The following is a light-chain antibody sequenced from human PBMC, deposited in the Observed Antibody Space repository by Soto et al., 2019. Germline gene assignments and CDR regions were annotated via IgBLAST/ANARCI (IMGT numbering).Light chain of an antibody. Sequence: DIQMTQSPSSLSASVGDRVIITCRTSQSISNYLNWYQHKPGKAPKVLISAASNLQSGVPSRFSGSGSGTVLTLTISRLQPEDFETHFCEQSYTWSPLTVGGGTKV. J-gene: IGKJ4*01. CDR2: AAS. V-gene: IGKV1-39*01. CDR3: EQSYTWSPLT. CDR1: QSISNY.